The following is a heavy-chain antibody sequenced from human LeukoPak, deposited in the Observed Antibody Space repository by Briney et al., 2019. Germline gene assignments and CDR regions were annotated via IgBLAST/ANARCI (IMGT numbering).Heavy chain of an antibody. CDR1: GGSISPYY. V-gene: IGHV4-59*01. Sequence: SETLSLTCTVSGGSISPYYWTWIRQPPGKGLEWIGYIYYTGSTKYNPSLKSRVTMSLDTSKNQFSLKLPSVTAADTAVYYCARGTSGSSWSYYFDFWGQGTLVTVSS. CDR3: ARGTSGSSWSYYFDF. CDR2: IYYTGST. D-gene: IGHD6-13*01. J-gene: IGHJ4*02.